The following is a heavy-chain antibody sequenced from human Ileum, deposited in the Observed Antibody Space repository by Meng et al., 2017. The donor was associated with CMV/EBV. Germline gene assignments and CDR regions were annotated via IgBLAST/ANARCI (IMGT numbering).Heavy chain of an antibody. Sequence: GESLKISCAASGFTFNTAWMSWVRQAPGKGLEWIGFIKTKIEGEATEYAAPVTGRFTISRDDSQNTVYLEINSLEMEDAAVYPCSADTPAVGKVEFEYWGQGTLVTVSS. V-gene: IGHV3-15*01. D-gene: IGHD6-13*01. CDR1: GFTFNTAW. J-gene: IGHJ4*02. CDR3: SADTPAVGKVEFEY. CDR2: IKTKIEGEAT.